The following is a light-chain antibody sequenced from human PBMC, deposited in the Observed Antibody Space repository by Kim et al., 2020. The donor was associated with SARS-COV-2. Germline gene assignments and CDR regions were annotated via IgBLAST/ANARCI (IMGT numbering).Light chain of an antibody. V-gene: IGLV6-57*02. J-gene: IGLJ3*02. CDR1: GGGIAMNY. CDR2: EDK. Sequence: NTVSSCSTCSGGGIAMNYVYWYQRRPGSVPTIVIYEDKQRPSGFPGRFSGSVDASSNSTSLTISGLQTEDEADYYCQSSDRNSHVLFGGGTQLTVL. CDR3: QSSDRNSHVL.